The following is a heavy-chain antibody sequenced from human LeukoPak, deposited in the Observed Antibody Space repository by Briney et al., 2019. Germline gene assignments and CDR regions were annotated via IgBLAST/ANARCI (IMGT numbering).Heavy chain of an antibody. CDR2: IKQDGSEK. CDR3: ARRRGSGSYARYYFDY. V-gene: IGHV3-7*01. Sequence: GGSLRLSCAASGFTFSSYWMSWVRQAPGKGLEWVANIKQDGSEKYYVDSVKGRFTISRDNAKNSLYLQMNSLRAEDTAVYYCARRRGSGSYARYYFDYWGQGTLVTVSS. D-gene: IGHD3-10*01. J-gene: IGHJ4*02. CDR1: GFTFSSYW.